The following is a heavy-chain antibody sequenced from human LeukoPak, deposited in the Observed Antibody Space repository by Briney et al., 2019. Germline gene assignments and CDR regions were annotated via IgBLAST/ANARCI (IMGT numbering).Heavy chain of an antibody. J-gene: IGHJ4*02. D-gene: IGHD1-26*01. V-gene: IGHV1-46*01. CDR3: TRATQATTFDY. CDR2: INPSGGST. Sequence: ASVKVSCKASGYTFTSYYMHWVRQAPGQGLEWMGIINPSGGSTSYAQKFNGRVTTLRDMSTSTVYMELSSLRSEDTVVYYCTRATQATTFDYWGQGTLGTVSS. CDR1: GYTFTSYY.